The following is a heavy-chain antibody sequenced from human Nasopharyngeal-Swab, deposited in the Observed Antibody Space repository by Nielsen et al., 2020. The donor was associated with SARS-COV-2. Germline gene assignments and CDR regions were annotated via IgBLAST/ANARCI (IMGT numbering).Heavy chain of an antibody. D-gene: IGHD6-13*01. CDR2: NSWNGGTI. CDR1: GFTFDDYA. Sequence: SLKISCAASGFTFDDYAMHWVRQAPGKGLEWVSGNSWNGGTIGYADSVKGRFTISRDNAKNSLFLQMNSLRTEDTALYYCARDAARSWYNWFDPWGQGTLVTVSS. J-gene: IGHJ5*02. CDR3: ARDAARSWYNWFDP. V-gene: IGHV3-9*01.